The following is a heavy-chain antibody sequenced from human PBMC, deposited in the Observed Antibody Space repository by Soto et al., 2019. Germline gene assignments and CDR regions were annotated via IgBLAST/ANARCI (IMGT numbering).Heavy chain of an antibody. Sequence: GASVKVSCKASGYTFTSYDIYWVRQATGHGLEWMGWMNPNTGNSGYAQKFQGRVTMTSDTSISTAHMELSSLRSEDTAVYYCARRAETNGWNGFGADKYYFDFWGQGTLVTVS. J-gene: IGHJ4*02. CDR3: ARRAETNGWNGFGADKYYFDF. CDR2: MNPNTGNS. CDR1: GYTFTSYD. V-gene: IGHV1-8*01. D-gene: IGHD1-1*01.